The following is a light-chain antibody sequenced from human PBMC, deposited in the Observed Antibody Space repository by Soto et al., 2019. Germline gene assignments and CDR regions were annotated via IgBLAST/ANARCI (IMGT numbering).Light chain of an antibody. CDR1: QTNGRY. CDR3: QQSYSTPLT. CDR2: AAS. Sequence: DIQMTQSPSSLSASVGDRVTITCRASQTNGRYLNWYQQKEGKAPTVLIYAASILQSGVPPRFSGSASGTEFTLTISSLQPEDFATYYCQQSYSTPLTFGGGTQVEI. J-gene: IGKJ4*01. V-gene: IGKV1-39*01.